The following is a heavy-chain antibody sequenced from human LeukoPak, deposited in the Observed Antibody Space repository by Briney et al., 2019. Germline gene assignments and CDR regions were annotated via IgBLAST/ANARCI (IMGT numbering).Heavy chain of an antibody. D-gene: IGHD3-10*01. Sequence: PGRSLRLSCAASGFTFSSYAMHWVRQAPGKGLEYVSAISSNGGSTYYADSVKGRFTISRDNSKNTLYLQMSSLRAEDTAVYYCVRVLLWFGEYYFDYWGQGTLVTVSS. J-gene: IGHJ4*02. V-gene: IGHV3-64D*06. CDR3: VRVLLWFGEYYFDY. CDR2: ISSNGGST. CDR1: GFTFSSYA.